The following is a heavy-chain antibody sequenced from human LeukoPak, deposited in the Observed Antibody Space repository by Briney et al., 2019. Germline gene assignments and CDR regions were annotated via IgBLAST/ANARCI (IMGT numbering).Heavy chain of an antibody. D-gene: IGHD6-19*01. CDR3: ARRRESSGLIFDY. V-gene: IGHV1-69*05. CDR1: GGTFSSYA. Sequence: SVKVSCKASGGTFSSYAISWVRQAPGQGLEWMGGIIPIFGTANYAQKFQGRVTITTDASTSTAYMELSSLRSEDTAVYYCARRRESSGLIFDYWGRGTLVTVSS. J-gene: IGHJ4*02. CDR2: IIPIFGTA.